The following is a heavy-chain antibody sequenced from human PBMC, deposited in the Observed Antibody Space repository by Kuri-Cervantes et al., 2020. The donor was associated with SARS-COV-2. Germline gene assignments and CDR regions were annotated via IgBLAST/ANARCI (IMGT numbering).Heavy chain of an antibody. CDR1: GYSISSGYY. J-gene: IGHJ3*02. CDR3: ARVDWATPRGPFDM. V-gene: IGHV4-38-2*01. CDR2: IYHSGST. Sequence: ESLKISCAVSGYSISSGYYWGWIRQPPGKGLEWIGSIYHSGSTYYNPSLKSRVTISVDTSKNQFSLKLSSVTAADTAVYYCARVDWATPRGPFDMWGQGTLVTVSS. D-gene: IGHD3/OR15-3a*01.